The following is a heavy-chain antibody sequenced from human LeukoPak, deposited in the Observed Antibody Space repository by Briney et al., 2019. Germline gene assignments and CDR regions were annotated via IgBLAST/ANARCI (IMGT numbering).Heavy chain of an antibody. V-gene: IGHV3-21*01. CDR3: ARGTVAGRQRAPPKEWFDP. J-gene: IGHJ5*02. D-gene: IGHD6-6*01. CDR2: ISSSSSYI. CDR1: GFTFSNYR. Sequence: GGSLRLSCAASGFTFSNYRMNWVRQAPGKGLEWVSSISSSSSYIYYADSVKGRFTISRDNAKNSLSLQMNSLRAEDSAVYYCARGTVAGRQRAPPKEWFDPWGQGTLVTVSS.